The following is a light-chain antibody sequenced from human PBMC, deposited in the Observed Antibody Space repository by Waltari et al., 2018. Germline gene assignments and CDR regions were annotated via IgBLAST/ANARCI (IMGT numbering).Light chain of an antibody. J-gene: IGLJ3*02. CDR3: CSYAGSPL. CDR2: DVS. CDR1: SSDVGGYNY. V-gene: IGLV2-11*01. Sequence: QSALTQPRSVSGSPGQSVTIPCTGTSSDVGGYNYVSCYQQHPGKAPKLMIYDVSKRPSGVPDRFSGSKSGNTASLTISGLQAEDEADYYCCSYAGSPLFGGGTKLTVL.